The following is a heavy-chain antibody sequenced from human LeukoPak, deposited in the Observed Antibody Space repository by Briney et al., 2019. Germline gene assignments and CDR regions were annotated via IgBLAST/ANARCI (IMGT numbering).Heavy chain of an antibody. CDR3: ARDGGATPFDY. Sequence: SVKVSCKASGGTFSSYAISLVRQAPGQGLEWMGGIIPIFGTANYAQKFQGRVTITTDESTSTAYMELSSLRSEDTAVYYGARDGGATPFDYWGQGTLVTVSS. CDR1: GGTFSSYA. V-gene: IGHV1-69*05. D-gene: IGHD1-26*01. J-gene: IGHJ4*02. CDR2: IIPIFGTA.